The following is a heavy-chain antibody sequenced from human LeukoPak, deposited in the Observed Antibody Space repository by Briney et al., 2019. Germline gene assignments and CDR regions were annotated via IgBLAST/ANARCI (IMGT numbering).Heavy chain of an antibody. CDR2: IYTSGST. CDR3: AKGTIVAAAPSVSFDY. V-gene: IGHV4-4*07. J-gene: IGHJ4*02. D-gene: IGHD2-15*01. CDR1: GGSISSYY. Sequence: PSETLSLTCTVSGGSISSYYWSWIRQPAGKGLEWIGRIYTSGSTNYNPSLKSRVTMSVDTSKNQFSLKLSSVTAADTAVYYCAKGTIVAAAPSVSFDYWGQGTLVTVSS.